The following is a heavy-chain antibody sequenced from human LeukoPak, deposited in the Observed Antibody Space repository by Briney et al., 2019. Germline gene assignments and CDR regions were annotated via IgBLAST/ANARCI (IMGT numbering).Heavy chain of an antibody. Sequence: ASVKLSCKASGYTFTSYYMHWVRQAPGQGLEWMGIINPSGGSTSYTQKFQGRVTMTRDTSTSTVYMELSSLRSEDTAVYYCARGGLVLLWFGELGIDWFDPWGQGTLVTVSS. CDR3: ARGGLVLLWFGELGIDWFDP. CDR1: GYTFTSYY. V-gene: IGHV1-46*01. D-gene: IGHD3-10*01. CDR2: INPSGGST. J-gene: IGHJ5*02.